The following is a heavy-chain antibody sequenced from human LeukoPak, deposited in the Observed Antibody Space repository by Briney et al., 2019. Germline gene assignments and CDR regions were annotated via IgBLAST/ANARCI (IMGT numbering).Heavy chain of an antibody. V-gene: IGHV3-66*01. CDR2: IYSGGST. CDR1: GFTVSSNY. J-gene: IGHJ3*02. D-gene: IGHD3-3*01. Sequence: GGSLRLSCAASGFTVSSNYMSWVRQAPGKGLEWVSVIYSGGSTYYADSVKGRFTISRDNSKNTLYLQMNSLRAEDTAVYYCARIPMTMDAFDIWGQGTMVTVSS. CDR3: ARIPMTMDAFDI.